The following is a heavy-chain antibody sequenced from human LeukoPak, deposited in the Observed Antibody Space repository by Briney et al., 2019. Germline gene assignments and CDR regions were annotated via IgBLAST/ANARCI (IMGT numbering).Heavy chain of an antibody. CDR1: GGSFSGYY. CDR3: ARSSSWIPFDY. Sequence: PSETLSLTCAVYGGSFSGYYWSWIRQPPGKGLEWIGEINHSGSTNYNPSLKSRVTISVDTSKNQFSLKLSSVTAADTAVYYCARSSSWIPFDYWGQGTLVTVSS. CDR2: INHSGST. V-gene: IGHV4-34*01. D-gene: IGHD6-13*01. J-gene: IGHJ4*02.